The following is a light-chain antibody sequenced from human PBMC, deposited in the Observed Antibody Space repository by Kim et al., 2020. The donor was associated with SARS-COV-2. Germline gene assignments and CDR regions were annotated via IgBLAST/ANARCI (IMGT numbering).Light chain of an antibody. CDR3: QQSYSTLYT. V-gene: IGKV1-39*01. J-gene: IGKJ2*01. CDR2: AAS. Sequence: ASIGDRVTITCRASQTISSYLNWYQQKPGKAPNLLIYAASSLQSGVPSRFSGSGSGTEFTLTISSLQPEDFATYYCQQSYSTLYTFGQGTKLEI. CDR1: QTISSY.